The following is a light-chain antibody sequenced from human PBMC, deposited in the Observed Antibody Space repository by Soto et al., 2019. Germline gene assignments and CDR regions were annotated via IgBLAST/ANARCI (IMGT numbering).Light chain of an antibody. CDR2: GAS. CDR1: QIVGVDT. Sequence: EIVLTQSPGTLSLSPGERATLSCRASQIVGVDTLAWFQQRPGQAPRLVIYGASNRAAGMPDRFSGSGSGKDFTLTVSRLEPEDFAMYYCQQYHWAPDTFGQGTRLEMK. J-gene: IGKJ5*01. CDR3: QQYHWAPDT. V-gene: IGKV3-20*01.